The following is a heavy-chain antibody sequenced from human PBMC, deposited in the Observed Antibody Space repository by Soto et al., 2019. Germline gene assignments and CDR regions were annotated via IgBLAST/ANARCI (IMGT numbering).Heavy chain of an antibody. CDR2: IWYDGSNK. CDR1: GFTFSSYG. J-gene: IGHJ4*02. V-gene: IGHV3-33*01. CDR3: ARSSIFQDYGDYSHDY. D-gene: IGHD4-17*01. Sequence: PGGSLRLSCAASGFTFSSYGMHWVRQAPGKGLEWVAVIWYDGSNKYYADSVKGRFTISRDNSKNTLYLQMNSLRAEDTAVYYCARSSIFQDYGDYSHDYWGQGTLVTVSS.